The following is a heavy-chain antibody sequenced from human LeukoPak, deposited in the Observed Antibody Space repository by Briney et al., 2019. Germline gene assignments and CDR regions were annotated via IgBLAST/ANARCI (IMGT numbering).Heavy chain of an antibody. CDR2: ISSSSSLK. J-gene: IGHJ4*02. CDR1: GFTFSSYS. CDR3: ARDRANYYDSSGYRDY. D-gene: IGHD3-22*01. Sequence: GGSLRLSCAASGFTFSSYSMNWVRQAPGEGLEWISYISSSSSLKHYANSVKGRFTISRDNARNSLFLQMDSLRVEDAAVYYCARDRANYYDSSGYRDYWGQGTLVTVSS. V-gene: IGHV3-48*01.